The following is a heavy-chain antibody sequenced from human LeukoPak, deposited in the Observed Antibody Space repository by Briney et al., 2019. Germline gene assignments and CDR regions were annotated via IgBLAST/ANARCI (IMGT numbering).Heavy chain of an antibody. D-gene: IGHD3-10*01. J-gene: IGHJ4*02. CDR1: GYTLTELS. CDR3: ARGDYYGSGTYYKKTVDY. CDR2: FDPEDGET. Sequence: ASVKVSCKVSGYTLTELSMHWVRQAPGKGLEWMGGFDPEDGETIYAQKFQGRVTMTEDTSTSTAYMELRSLRSDDTAVYYCARGDYYGSGTYYKKTVDYWGQGTLVTVSS. V-gene: IGHV1-24*01.